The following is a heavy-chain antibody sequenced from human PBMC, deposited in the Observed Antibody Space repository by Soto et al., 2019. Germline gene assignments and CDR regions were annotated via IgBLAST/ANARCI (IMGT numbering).Heavy chain of an antibody. CDR3: ARSFFGSGSQVGFDY. V-gene: IGHV5-51*01. J-gene: IGHJ4*02. D-gene: IGHD3-10*01. CDR1: EYTFTSYW. CDR2: IYPGDSDT. Sequence: PGESLKISCKGSEYTFTSYWIDWVRQMPGKGLEWMGIIYPGDSDTRYSPSFQGQVTISADKSISTAYLQWSSLKASDTAMYYCARSFFGSGSQVGFDYWGQGTLVTVSS.